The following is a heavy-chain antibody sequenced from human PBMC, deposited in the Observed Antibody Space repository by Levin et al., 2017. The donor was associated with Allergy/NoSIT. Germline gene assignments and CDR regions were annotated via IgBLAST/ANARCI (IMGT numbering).Heavy chain of an antibody. J-gene: IGHJ2*01. CDR3: VKRMEGAGSRWYFDL. Sequence: GESLKISCSASGFTFSNYAMHWVRQAPGKGLEYVSAINSNGGNTYYADSVKGRFTISRDNSKNTVFLQMSSLRADDTGVYYCVKRMEGAGSRWYFDLWGRGTLVTVSS. CDR2: INSNGGNT. V-gene: IGHV3-64D*06. D-gene: IGHD3-10*01. CDR1: GFTFSNYA.